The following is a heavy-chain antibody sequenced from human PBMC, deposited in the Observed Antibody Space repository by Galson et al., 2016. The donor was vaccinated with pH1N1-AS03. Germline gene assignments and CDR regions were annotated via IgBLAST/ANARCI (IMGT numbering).Heavy chain of an antibody. D-gene: IGHD3-22*01. V-gene: IGHV3-30*03. CDR2: ISYEGHNK. CDR3: ARDAPPPGDSDSSGIFDH. CDR1: GFTFSIYG. J-gene: IGHJ4*02. Sequence: LRLSCAASGFTFSIYGIHWVRQAPGKGLEWVAVISYEGHNKYYADSVKARFTLSRDNSNNRMYLQMKRLRSEDTAVSSCARDAPPPGDSDSSGIFDHWGQGTLVTVSS.